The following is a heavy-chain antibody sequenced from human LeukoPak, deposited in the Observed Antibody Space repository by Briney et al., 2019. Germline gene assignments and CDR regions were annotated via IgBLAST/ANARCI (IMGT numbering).Heavy chain of an antibody. Sequence: GASVKVSCKASGGTFSSYAISWVRQAPGQGLEWMGRIIPILGIANYAQKFQGRVTITADKSTSTAYMELSSLRSEDTAVYYCAREFGYSRSGPTHFDYWGQGNLVTVSS. CDR2: IIPILGIA. CDR1: GGTFSSYA. CDR3: AREFGYSRSGPTHFDY. D-gene: IGHD6-13*01. V-gene: IGHV1-69*04. J-gene: IGHJ4*02.